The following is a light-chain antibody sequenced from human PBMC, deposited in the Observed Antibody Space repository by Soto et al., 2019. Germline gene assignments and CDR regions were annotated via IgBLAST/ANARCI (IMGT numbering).Light chain of an antibody. J-gene: IGKJ4*01. CDR1: KSISRW. CDR3: QQFESD. V-gene: IGKV1-5*01. Sequence: DIQMTQSPSTLSASVGDRVTITCRASKSISRWLAWYQQKPGKAPKLLIYDASILKSGVPSRFSGSGSGTEFTRTISSLQPDDFATYFCQQFESDFGGGTKVDIK. CDR2: DAS.